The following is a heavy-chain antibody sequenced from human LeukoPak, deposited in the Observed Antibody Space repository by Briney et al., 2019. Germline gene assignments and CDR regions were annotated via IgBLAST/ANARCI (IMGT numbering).Heavy chain of an antibody. CDR3: ARGGYDFVYYYYGMDV. CDR2: INPTTGDT. V-gene: IGHV1-2*06. D-gene: IGHD3-3*01. Sequence: ASVKVSCKASGYTFTAYYMHWVRQAPGQGLEWMGRINPTTGDTNYAQKFQGRVTMTRDTSISTAYMELSRLRSDDTAVYYCARGGYDFVYYYYGMDVWGQGTTVTVSS. J-gene: IGHJ6*02. CDR1: GYTFTAYY.